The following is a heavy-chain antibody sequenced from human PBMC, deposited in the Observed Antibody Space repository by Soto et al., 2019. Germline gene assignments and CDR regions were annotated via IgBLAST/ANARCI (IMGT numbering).Heavy chain of an antibody. CDR2: MNPNSGNT. D-gene: IGHD3-3*01. CDR1: GYTFTSYD. J-gene: IGHJ6*03. CDR3: ARGRTSQNITIFGVVIRPRYYYYYMDV. V-gene: IGHV1-8*01. Sequence: QVQLVQSGAEVKKPGASVKVSCKASGYTFTSYDINWVRQATGQGLEWMGWMNPNSGNTGYAQKFQGRVTMTRNTSISTAYMELSSLRSEDTAVYYCARGRTSQNITIFGVVIRPRYYYYYMDVWGKGTTVTVSS.